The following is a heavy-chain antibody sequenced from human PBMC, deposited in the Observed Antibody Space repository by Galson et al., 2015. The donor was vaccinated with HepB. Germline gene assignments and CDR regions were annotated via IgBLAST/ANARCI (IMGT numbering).Heavy chain of an antibody. CDR1: GDSVSSNSAA. D-gene: IGHD4-11*01. CDR2: TYYRSKWYD. V-gene: IGHV6-1*01. CDR3: ARGYYSNYYFDY. J-gene: IGHJ4*02. Sequence: CAISGDSVSSNSAAWTWIRQSPSRGLEWLGRTYYRSKWYDDYAVSVKSRITINPDTSKNQFSLRLSSVTPEDTAVYYCARGYYSNYYFDYWGQGTLVTVSS.